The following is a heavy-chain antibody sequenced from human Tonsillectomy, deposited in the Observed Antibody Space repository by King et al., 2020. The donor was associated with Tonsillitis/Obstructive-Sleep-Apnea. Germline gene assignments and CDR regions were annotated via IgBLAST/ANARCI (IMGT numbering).Heavy chain of an antibody. J-gene: IGHJ4*02. CDR2: IYYSGST. Sequence: QLQESGPGLVKPSETLSLTCTVSGGSISSSSYYWGWIRQPPGKGLEWIGSIYYSGSTYYNPSLKSRVTISVDTSKNQFSLKLRSVTAADTAVYYCARLVRVGERFDYWGQGPLVTVSS. V-gene: IGHV4-39*01. CDR3: ARLVRVGERFDY. D-gene: IGHD3-10*01. CDR1: GGSISSSSYY.